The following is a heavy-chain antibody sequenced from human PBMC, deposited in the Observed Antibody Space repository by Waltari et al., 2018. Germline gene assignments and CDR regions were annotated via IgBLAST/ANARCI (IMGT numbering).Heavy chain of an antibody. Sequence: QVQLLQPGAEVRKPGASVKGACKASRSTFTCLGIAWVRQAPGQGLEWMGRINTYNGDTEYAQELQDRVTISTDTSTSTAYMDLRSLRSGDTAMYFCARVSIAASGDFYFDYWGQGTLVTVSS. D-gene: IGHD6-13*01. CDR1: RSTFTCLG. V-gene: IGHV1-18*01. J-gene: IGHJ4*02. CDR3: ARVSIAASGDFYFDY. CDR2: INTYNGDT.